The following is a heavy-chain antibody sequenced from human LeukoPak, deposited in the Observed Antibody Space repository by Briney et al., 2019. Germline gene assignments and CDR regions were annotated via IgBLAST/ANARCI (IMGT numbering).Heavy chain of an antibody. Sequence: ASVKVSCKASGYTFTCYYMHWVRQAPGQGLEWMGWIHPNSGGTNYAQKFQGRVTMTRDTSISTAYMELSRLTSDDTAVYYCATSSSSDYFDYWGQGTLVTVSS. CDR1: GYTFTCYY. V-gene: IGHV1-2*02. CDR2: IHPNSGGT. J-gene: IGHJ4*02. CDR3: ATSSSSDYFDY. D-gene: IGHD6-6*01.